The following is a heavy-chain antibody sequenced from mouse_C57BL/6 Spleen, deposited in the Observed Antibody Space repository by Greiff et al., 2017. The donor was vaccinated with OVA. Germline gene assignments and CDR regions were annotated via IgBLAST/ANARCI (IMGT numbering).Heavy chain of an antibody. CDR2: ISSGSSTI. J-gene: IGHJ2*01. D-gene: IGHD2-4*01. CDR3: AREGLRGDFDY. V-gene: IGHV5-17*01. Sequence: DVKLVESGGGLVKPGGSLKLSCAASGFTFSDYGMHWVRQAPEKGLEWVAYISSGSSTIYYADTVKGRFTISRDNAKNTLFLQMTSLRSEDTAMYYCAREGLRGDFDYWGQGTTLTVSS. CDR1: GFTFSDYG.